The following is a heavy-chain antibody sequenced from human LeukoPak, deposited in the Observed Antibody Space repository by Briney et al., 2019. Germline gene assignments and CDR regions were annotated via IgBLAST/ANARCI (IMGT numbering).Heavy chain of an antibody. CDR2: IKQDGSEK. CDR3: ARDLRSKYCSGGSCPPNY. CDR1: GFTFSSYW. D-gene: IGHD2-15*01. Sequence: GGSLRLSCAASGFTFSSYWMSWVRRAPGKGLEWVANIKQDGSEKYYVDSVKGRFTISRDNAKNSLYLQMNSLRAEDTAVYYCARDLRSKYCSGGSCPPNYWGQGTLVTVSS. V-gene: IGHV3-7*01. J-gene: IGHJ4*02.